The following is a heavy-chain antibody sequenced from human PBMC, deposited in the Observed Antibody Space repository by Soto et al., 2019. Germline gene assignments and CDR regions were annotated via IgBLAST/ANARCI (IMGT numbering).Heavy chain of an antibody. J-gene: IGHJ5*02. D-gene: IGHD3-16*01. CDR2: ISYDGSNK. CDR3: ARIRRYNWFDP. CDR1: GFTFSSYA. Sequence: GSLRLSCAASGFTFSSYAMHWVRQAPGKGLGWVAVISYDGSNKYYADSVKGRFTISRDNSKNTLYLQMNSLRAEDTAVYYCARIRRYNWFDPWGQGTLVTVSS. V-gene: IGHV3-30-3*01.